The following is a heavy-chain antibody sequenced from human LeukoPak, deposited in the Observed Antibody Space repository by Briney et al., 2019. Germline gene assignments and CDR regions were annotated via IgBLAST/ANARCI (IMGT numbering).Heavy chain of an antibody. J-gene: IGHJ5*02. CDR3: ARVTATYNLFDL. CDR1: GFTFSSYS. V-gene: IGHV3-21*01. Sequence: GGSLRLSCAASGFTFSSYSMNWVRQAPGKGLEWVSSISSSSSYIYYADSVKGRYTISRDNAKNSLYLQMNSLRAEDSAVYYCARVTATYNLFDLWGQGTLVTVSS. CDR2: ISSSSSYI. D-gene: IGHD1-20*01.